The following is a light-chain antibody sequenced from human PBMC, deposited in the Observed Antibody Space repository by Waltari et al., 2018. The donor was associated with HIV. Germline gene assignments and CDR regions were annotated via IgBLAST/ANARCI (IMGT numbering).Light chain of an antibody. Sequence: DIVMTQSPDSLAVSLGETVSIHCKSSRTVLYPSDNKNYLAWYQQKPGQAPRVLISWASTRAVMVPSSIPALGVPERFSGSGSGTNFTLTISGLQEDDVAIYYCQQYYSLPPTFGGGTRVERK. CDR3: QQYYSLPPT. V-gene: IGKV4-1*01. CDR1: RTVLYPSDNKNY. J-gene: IGKJ4*01. CDR2: WAS.